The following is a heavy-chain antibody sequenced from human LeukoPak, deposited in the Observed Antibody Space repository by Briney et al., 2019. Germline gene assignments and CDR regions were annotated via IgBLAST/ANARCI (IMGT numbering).Heavy chain of an antibody. Sequence: PGGSVRLSCAASGFTFSSYAMSWLRQAPGKGLEWVSAISGSGGSTYYADSVKGRFTISRDNSKNTLYLQMNSLRAEDTAVYYCAKVFDTAFDAFDIWGQGTMVTVSS. J-gene: IGHJ3*02. V-gene: IGHV3-23*01. D-gene: IGHD5-18*01. CDR2: ISGSGGST. CDR1: GFTFSSYA. CDR3: AKVFDTAFDAFDI.